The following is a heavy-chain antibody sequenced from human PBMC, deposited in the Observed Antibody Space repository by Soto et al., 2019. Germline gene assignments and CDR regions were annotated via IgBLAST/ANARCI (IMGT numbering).Heavy chain of an antibody. CDR3: ARVSEYSNYYYYGKDV. CDR2: ISAYNGNT. Sequence: ASVKVSCKASGYTFTSYGISWVRQAPGQGLEWMGWISAYNGNTNYAQKLQGRVTMTTDTSTSTAYMELRSLRSDDTAVYYCARVSEYSNYYYYGKDVWGQGTTVTVSS. J-gene: IGHJ6*02. V-gene: IGHV1-18*01. D-gene: IGHD4-4*01. CDR1: GYTFTSYG.